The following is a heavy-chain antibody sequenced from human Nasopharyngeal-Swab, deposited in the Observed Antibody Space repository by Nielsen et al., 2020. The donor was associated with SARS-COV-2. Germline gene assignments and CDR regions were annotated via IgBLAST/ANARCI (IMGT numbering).Heavy chain of an antibody. J-gene: IGHJ4*02. D-gene: IGHD5-18*01. CDR2: IYHSGST. Sequence: WIRQPPGKGLEWIGEIYHSGSTNYNPSLKSRVTISVDKSKNQFSLKLSSVTAADTAVYYCVTTPPSPIQGGPHTYFDYWGQGTLVTVSS. V-gene: IGHV4-4*02. CDR3: VTTPPSPIQGGPHTYFDY.